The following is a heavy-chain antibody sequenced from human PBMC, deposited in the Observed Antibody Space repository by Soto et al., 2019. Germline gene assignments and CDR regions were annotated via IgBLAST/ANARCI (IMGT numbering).Heavy chain of an antibody. D-gene: IGHD6-19*01. CDR1: GFPFSSYG. Sequence: PGGSLRLSCAASGFPFSSYGMHWVLQAPGKGLEWVAVTSYDGSNKYYADSVKGRFTISRDNSKNTLYLQMNSLRAEDTAVYYCAKDSQSGFLAYSSGWYAPPAAFDLWGQGTMVTVSS. CDR3: AKDSQSGFLAYSSGWYAPPAAFDL. V-gene: IGHV3-30*18. CDR2: TSYDGSNK. J-gene: IGHJ3*01.